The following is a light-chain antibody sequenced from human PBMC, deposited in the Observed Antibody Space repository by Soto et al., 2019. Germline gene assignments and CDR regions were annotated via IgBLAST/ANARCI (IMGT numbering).Light chain of an antibody. J-gene: IGKJ2*01. CDR3: QQYNNWPPYT. CDR2: DAS. CDR1: QDISSN. Sequence: EIVMTQSPATLSVTLGGRATLSCRASQDISSNLAWYQQKPGQAPRLLIYDASTRATGIPARFSGSGSETEFTLTISSLQSEDFAVYYCQQYNNWPPYTFGQGTKLEIK. V-gene: IGKV3-15*01.